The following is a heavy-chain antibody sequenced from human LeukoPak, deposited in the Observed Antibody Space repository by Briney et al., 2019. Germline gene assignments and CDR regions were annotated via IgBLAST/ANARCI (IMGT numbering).Heavy chain of an antibody. V-gene: IGHV3-21*01. Sequence: GGSLRLSCAASGFTFRSYNMNWVRQAPGEGLEWLSSITSSSNYIYYADSVKGRFTISRDNVQNSLYLQMNSLRAEDTAMYYCARDRGYFDNWGQGTLVTVSS. CDR1: GFTFRSYN. CDR2: ITSSSNYI. CDR3: ARDRGYFDN. J-gene: IGHJ4*02.